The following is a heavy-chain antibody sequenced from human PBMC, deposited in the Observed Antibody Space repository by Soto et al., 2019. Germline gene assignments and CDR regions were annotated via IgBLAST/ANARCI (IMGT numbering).Heavy chain of an antibody. V-gene: IGHV4-4*02. Sequence: QVQLQESGPGLVKPSGTLSLTCAVSGGSISSTNWWSWVRQPPGKGLEWIGEIYHSGSTNYNPSLKGRPTISGDTPKNQVSMKLSSGTAADTAVYYWAREQMVGATRQDAFDTGGKGKLGPVSS. CDR2: IYHSGST. CDR3: AREQMVGATRQDAFDT. CDR1: GGSISSTNW. J-gene: IGHJ3*02. D-gene: IGHD1-26*01.